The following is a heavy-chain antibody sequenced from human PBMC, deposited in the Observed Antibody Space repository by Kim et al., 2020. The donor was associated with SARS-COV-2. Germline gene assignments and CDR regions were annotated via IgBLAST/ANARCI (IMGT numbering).Heavy chain of an antibody. CDR3: ARRGGSGWGGGDYYFDY. V-gene: IGHV4-39*01. CDR2: ISYSGST. CDR1: GGSISTTTYS. D-gene: IGHD6-19*01. J-gene: IGHJ4*02. Sequence: SETLSLTCTVSGGSISTTTYSWGWIRQPPGKGLESIGSISYSGSTYYNPSLKSRVTISLDTSKNQFSRKLTSVTAADTAVYYCARRGGSGWGGGDYYFDYWGQGTLVTVSS.